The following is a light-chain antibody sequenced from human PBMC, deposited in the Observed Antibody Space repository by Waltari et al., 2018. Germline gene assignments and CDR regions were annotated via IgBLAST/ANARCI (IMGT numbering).Light chain of an antibody. J-gene: IGLJ3*02. CDR3: CSYTGSSTWV. V-gene: IGLV2-18*02. CDR1: SSDIGTYNR. Sequence: QSALTQPPSVSGSPGQSVTISCTGTSSDIGTYNRVSWSQQPPATPPKVMIFEVSNRPSGVPDRFSGSKSGNTASLTISGLRAEDEAVYYCCSYTGSSTWVFGGGTKLTVL. CDR2: EVS.